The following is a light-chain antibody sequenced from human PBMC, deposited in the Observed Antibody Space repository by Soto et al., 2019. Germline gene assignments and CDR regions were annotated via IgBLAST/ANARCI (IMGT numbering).Light chain of an antibody. CDR1: QSISSS. CDR2: KSC. Sequence: DIQMTQSPSTLSASVGDRVTITCRARQSISSSLVWYQQKPGQAPMLLISKSCSLESGVPSRFSGSGSGRAFTLTTSTLKTDDFATYDCQQYNSYRSFGHGTKVEIK. V-gene: IGKV1-5*03. J-gene: IGKJ1*01. CDR3: QQYNSYRS.